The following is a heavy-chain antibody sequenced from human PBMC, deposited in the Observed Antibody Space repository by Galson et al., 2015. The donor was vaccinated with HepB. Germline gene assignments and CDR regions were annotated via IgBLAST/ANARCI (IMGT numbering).Heavy chain of an antibody. CDR1: TFIFSTYS. J-gene: IGHJ5*02. CDR3: AKGPLWVQDNWFDP. Sequence: SLRLSCAASTFIFSTYSMSWVRQAPGKGLEWVATISGGADTTYYAESVKGRFSISRDNSKNTLYLQMNGLRADDTAVYYCAKGPLWVQDNWFDPWGQGTLVTVSS. CDR2: ISGGADTT. V-gene: IGHV3-23*01. D-gene: IGHD1-26*01.